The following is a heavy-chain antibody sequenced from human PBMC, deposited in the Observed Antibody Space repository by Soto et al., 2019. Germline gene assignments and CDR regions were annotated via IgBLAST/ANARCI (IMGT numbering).Heavy chain of an antibody. J-gene: IGHJ4*02. CDR1: GFTFSSYA. D-gene: IGHD2-8*01. CDR2: ISGSGGST. V-gene: IGHV3-23*01. Sequence: EVQLLESGGGLVQPGGSLRLSCAASGFTFSSYAMSWVRQAPGKGLEWVSAISGSGGSTYYADSVKGRFTISRDNSKNTLYLQMSGLRAEDTAVYYCAKDLLYAYTNGVCYGPTGGRWPRSSFDYWGQGTRVTVSS. CDR3: AKDLLYAYTNGVCYGPTGGRWPRSSFDY.